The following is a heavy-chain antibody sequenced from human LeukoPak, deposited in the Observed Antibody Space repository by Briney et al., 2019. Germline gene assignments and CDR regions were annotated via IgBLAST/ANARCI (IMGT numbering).Heavy chain of an antibody. Sequence: GASVKVSCKASGGTFSSYAISWVRQAPGQGLEWMGGMIPIFGRANYAQKFQGRVPIHKDESTSTAYMELSRLRSEDTAVYYCARGRGYSYGLYDYWGQGTLVTVSS. CDR2: MIPIFGRA. CDR1: GGTFSSYA. CDR3: ARGRGYSYGLYDY. V-gene: IGHV1-69*05. J-gene: IGHJ4*02. D-gene: IGHD5-18*01.